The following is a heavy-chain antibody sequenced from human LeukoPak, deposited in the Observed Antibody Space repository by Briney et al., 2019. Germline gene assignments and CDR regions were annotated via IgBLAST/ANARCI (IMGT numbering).Heavy chain of an antibody. J-gene: IGHJ4*02. CDR2: IYASGST. CDR3: ARGQTTVNFDY. V-gene: IGHV4-61*02. D-gene: IGHD4-17*01. CDR1: GGSISSGSYF. Sequence: SQPLSLTCTVYGGSISSGSYFWSWIRQPAGKGLEWIGRIYASGSTNFNPSLKSRVTISVDTSKNQFSLELTSVTAADTAVYYCARGQTTVNFDYWGQGALVTVSS.